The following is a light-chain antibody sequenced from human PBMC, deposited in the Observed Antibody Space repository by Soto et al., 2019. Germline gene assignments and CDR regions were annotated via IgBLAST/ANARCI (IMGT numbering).Light chain of an antibody. Sequence: QSALTQPPSASGCPGQSVTISCTGTSSDVGGYNYVSWYQHHPGKAPKLIIYEVSKRPSGVPDRFSGSKSGNTASLTVSGLQAEDEAEYYCSSYAGTNIYVVFGGGTKLTVL. CDR1: SSDVGGYNY. J-gene: IGLJ2*01. V-gene: IGLV2-8*01. CDR2: EVS. CDR3: SSYAGTNIYVV.